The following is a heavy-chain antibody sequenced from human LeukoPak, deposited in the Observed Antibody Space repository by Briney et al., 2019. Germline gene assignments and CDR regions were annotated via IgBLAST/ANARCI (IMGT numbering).Heavy chain of an antibody. V-gene: IGHV3-74*01. CDR1: GFTFSRYW. Sequence: AGGSLRLSCAASGFTFSRYWMHWVRQAPGKGLVWVSRINSDGSMTDYADPVEGRFTISRDNAENTLYLQMNSLKAEDTAVYYCVRLLDLDYWGQGTLVTVSS. CDR2: INSDGSMT. CDR3: VRLLDLDY. J-gene: IGHJ4*02. D-gene: IGHD3-10*01.